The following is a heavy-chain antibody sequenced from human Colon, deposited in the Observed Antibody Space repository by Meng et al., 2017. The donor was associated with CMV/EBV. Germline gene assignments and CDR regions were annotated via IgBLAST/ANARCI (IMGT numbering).Heavy chain of an antibody. CDR3: ARDRRWELRFDP. Sequence: GESLKISCVVSGFSASTNYMSWVRQAPGKGLEWVSYISSSSSTIYYADSVKGRFTISRDNAENSLYLQMNSLRAEDTAVYYCARDRRWELRFDPWGQGTLVTVSS. V-gene: IGHV3-48*04. J-gene: IGHJ5*02. D-gene: IGHD1-26*01. CDR2: ISSSSSTI. CDR1: GFSASTNY.